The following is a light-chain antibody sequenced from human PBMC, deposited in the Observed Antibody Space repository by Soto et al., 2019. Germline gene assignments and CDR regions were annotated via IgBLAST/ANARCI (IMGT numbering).Light chain of an antibody. CDR3: MQATDFPWT. Sequence: DIVVTQTPLSSPVTVGQPASISCRSSHSLLHNNGKTYLNWFQQRPGQPPRLLIYEVSNRFSGVPDRFSGSGTGTDFTLTISRVQPEDVGVSYCMQATDFPWTFGQGTKVDFK. CDR2: EVS. J-gene: IGKJ1*01. V-gene: IGKV2-24*01. CDR1: HSLLHNNGKTY.